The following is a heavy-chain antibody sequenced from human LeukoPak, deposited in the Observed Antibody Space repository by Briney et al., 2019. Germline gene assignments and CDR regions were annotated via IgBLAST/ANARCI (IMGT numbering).Heavy chain of an antibody. V-gene: IGHV3-11*03. CDR2: VSNSGSYT. CDR1: GFTFSDEY. Sequence: GGSLRLSCAASGFTFSDEYMSWIRQAPGKGLEWVSYVSNSGSYTNYADSVKGRFTISRDNAKSSLYLQMNSVRAEDTAVYYCARNRGAGPGAHFDYWGQGTLATVSS. D-gene: IGHD6-19*01. CDR3: ARNRGAGPGAHFDY. J-gene: IGHJ4*02.